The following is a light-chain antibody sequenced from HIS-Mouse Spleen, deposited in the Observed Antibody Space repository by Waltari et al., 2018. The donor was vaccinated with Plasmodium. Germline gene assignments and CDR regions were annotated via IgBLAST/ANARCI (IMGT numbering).Light chain of an antibody. J-gene: IGLJ3*02. V-gene: IGLV3-10*01. CDR3: YSTDSSGNHRV. Sequence: SYELTQPPSVSVSPGQTARITCSGDALPKKSAYWYQQKSGQPPVLVIYEDSKRPSGIPERFSGSSSGTMATLTISGAQVEDEADYYCYSTDSSGNHRVFGGGTKLTVL. CDR1: ALPKKS. CDR2: EDS.